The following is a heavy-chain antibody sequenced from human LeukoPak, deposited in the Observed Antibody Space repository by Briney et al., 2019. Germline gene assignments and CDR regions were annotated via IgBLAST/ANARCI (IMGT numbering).Heavy chain of an antibody. CDR1: GGSISTYY. CDR2: IYHSGST. V-gene: IGHV4-59*01. Sequence: PSESLSLTCTLSGGSISTYYWSWIRQPPGKGLEWIGYIYHSGSTNYNPSLKSRVTISVDTSKNQFSLKLSSVTAADTAVYYCARGGGYASPIGYWGQGALVTVSS. J-gene: IGHJ4*02. D-gene: IGHD5-12*01. CDR3: ARGGGYASPIGY.